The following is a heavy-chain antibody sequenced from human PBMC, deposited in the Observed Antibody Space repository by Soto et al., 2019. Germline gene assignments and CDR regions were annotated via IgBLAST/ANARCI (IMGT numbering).Heavy chain of an antibody. Sequence: QVQLVESGGGVVQPGRSLRLSCAASGFTFSSYAMHWVRQAPGKGLEWVAVISYDGSNKYYADSVKGRFTISRDNSKNTLYLQMISLRAVDTAVSYCARALLDPPALDYWGQGTLVTVSS. V-gene: IGHV3-30-3*01. CDR3: ARALLDPPALDY. J-gene: IGHJ4*02. D-gene: IGHD2-2*01. CDR2: ISYDGSNK. CDR1: GFTFSSYA.